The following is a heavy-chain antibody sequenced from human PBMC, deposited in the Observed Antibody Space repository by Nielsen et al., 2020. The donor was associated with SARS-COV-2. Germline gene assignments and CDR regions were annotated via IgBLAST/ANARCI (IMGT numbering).Heavy chain of an antibody. Sequence: GESLKISCAASGFTFGSYGMHWVRQAPGKGLEWMALISYDGSNKYYAVSVKGRFTISRDNSKNMLYLQMNSLRPEDTAVYYCARGLRTDFWSGYRSSYYYYYYMDVWGKGTTVTVSS. CDR3: ARGLRTDFWSGYRSSYYYYYYMDV. D-gene: IGHD3-3*01. CDR2: ISYDGSNK. V-gene: IGHV3-30*03. J-gene: IGHJ6*03. CDR1: GFTFGSYG.